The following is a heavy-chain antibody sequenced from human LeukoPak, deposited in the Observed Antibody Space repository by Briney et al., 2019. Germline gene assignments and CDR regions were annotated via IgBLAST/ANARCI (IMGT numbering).Heavy chain of an antibody. CDR3: VRDNSGPDPEHWAA. CDR1: GFTFSSYW. J-gene: IGHJ5*02. CDR2: IKGDGSEK. Sequence: GGSLRLSCAASGFTFSSYWMSWVRQAPGKGLEWVANIKGDGSEKHQVDSVKGRFTISRDNAKNSLYLQMDSLGVEDTAIYYCVRDNSGPDPEHWAAWGQGTLVTVSS. D-gene: IGHD1-14*01. V-gene: IGHV3-7*05.